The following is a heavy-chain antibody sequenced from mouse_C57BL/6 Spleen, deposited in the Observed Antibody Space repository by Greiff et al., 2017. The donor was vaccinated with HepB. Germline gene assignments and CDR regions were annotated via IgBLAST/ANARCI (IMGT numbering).Heavy chain of an antibody. J-gene: IGHJ3*01. V-gene: IGHV10-1*01. D-gene: IGHD2-1*01. CDR2: IRSKSNNYAT. Sequence: EVMLVESGGGLVQPKGSLKLSCAASGFSFNTYAMNWVRQAPGKGLEWVARIRSKSNNYATYYAESVKDRFTISIDESESMLSLQRNNLNTEDTAMYYCVRPLYYVNSPLAYWGQGTLVTVSA. CDR3: VRPLYYVNSPLAY. CDR1: GFSFNTYA.